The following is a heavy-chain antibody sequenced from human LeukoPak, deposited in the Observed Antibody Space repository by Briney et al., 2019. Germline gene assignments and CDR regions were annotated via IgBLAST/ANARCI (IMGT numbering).Heavy chain of an antibody. D-gene: IGHD3-22*01. CDR3: AREGEYYDSSGYLGDYFDY. V-gene: IGHV1-69*01. J-gene: IGHJ4*02. CDR1: VGTFSSYA. Sequence: ASANVSCKTSVGTFSSYAISWVRQAPGQGLAWMGGIIPIFGAANYAQKFQSRVTISADESTSTAYMELSSLRSEDTAVYYCAREGEYYDSSGYLGDYFDYWGQGTLVTVSS. CDR2: IIPIFGAA.